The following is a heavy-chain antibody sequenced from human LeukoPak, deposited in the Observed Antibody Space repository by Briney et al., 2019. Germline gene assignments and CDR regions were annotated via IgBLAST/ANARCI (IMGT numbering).Heavy chain of an antibody. CDR1: GFTFSDYH. V-gene: IGHV3-11*04. CDR2: IGSTSKII. J-gene: IGHJ4*02. D-gene: IGHD6-13*01. CDR3: ARDPGGYSSSWYLDY. Sequence: PGGSLRLSCAASGFTFSDYHMNWIRQAPGKGLEWISYIGSTSKIIYYADSVKGRFTISRDNSKNTLYLQMNSLRAEDTAVYYCARDPGGYSSSWYLDYRGQGTLVTVSS.